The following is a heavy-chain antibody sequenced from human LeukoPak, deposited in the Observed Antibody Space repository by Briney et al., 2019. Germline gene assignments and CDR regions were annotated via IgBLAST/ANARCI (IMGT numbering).Heavy chain of an antibody. J-gene: IGHJ4*02. D-gene: IGHD5-18*01. CDR2: IIPIFGTA. CDR3: ARDLDTAMVETN. V-gene: IGHV1-69*13. Sequence: ASVKVSCKASGGTFSSYAISWVQQPSGQGLELMGGIIPIFGTANYAQKFQGRVTITADESTSTAYMELSSLRSEDTAVYCCARDLDTAMVETNWGQGTLVTVSS. CDR1: GGTFSSYA.